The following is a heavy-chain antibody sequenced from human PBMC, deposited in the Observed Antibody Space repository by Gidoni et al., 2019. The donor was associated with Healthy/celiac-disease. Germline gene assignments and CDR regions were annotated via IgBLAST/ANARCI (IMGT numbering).Heavy chain of an antibody. CDR1: GFTFCSYA. D-gene: IGHD3-22*01. J-gene: IGHJ4*02. Sequence: EVQLLESGGGLVQPGGSLRLSWAATGFTFCSYALSWVRQAPGKGLEWVSAISGSGGSTYYADSVKGRFTISRDNSKNTLYLQMNSLRAEDTAVYYCAKDPSGYPPGWATASFDYWGQGTLVTVSS. V-gene: IGHV3-23*01. CDR2: ISGSGGST. CDR3: AKDPSGYPPGWATASFDY.